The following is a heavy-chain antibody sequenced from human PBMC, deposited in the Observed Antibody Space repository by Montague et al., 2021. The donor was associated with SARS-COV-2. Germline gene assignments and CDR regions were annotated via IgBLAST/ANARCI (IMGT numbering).Heavy chain of an antibody. V-gene: IGHV3-23*03. CDR1: GFIFSNYA. D-gene: IGHD6-19*01. Sequence: SLRLSCAASGFIFSNYAMNWVRQTPGKGLEWVSVIYGDGSKTYYADSVKGRFTISRDNSKNTLYLQMNSLRTEDTALYYCAKGWDLSGWLAIYDSWGQGTLVPVSS. J-gene: IGHJ4*02. CDR3: AKGWDLSGWLAIYDS. CDR2: IYGDGSKT.